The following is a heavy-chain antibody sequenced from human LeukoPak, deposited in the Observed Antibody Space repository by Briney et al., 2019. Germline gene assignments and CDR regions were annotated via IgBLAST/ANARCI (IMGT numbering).Heavy chain of an antibody. CDR3: AKDPVVGSGSYYYMDV. D-gene: IGHD1-26*01. CDR2: ISSSSSYI. Sequence: GGSLRLSCAASGFTFSSYSMNWVRQAPGKGLEWVSSISSSSSYIYYADSVKGRFTISRDNSKNTLYLLMNSLRAEDTAVYYCAKDPVVGSGSYYYMDVWGKGTTVTVSS. J-gene: IGHJ6*03. V-gene: IGHV3-21*01. CDR1: GFTFSSYS.